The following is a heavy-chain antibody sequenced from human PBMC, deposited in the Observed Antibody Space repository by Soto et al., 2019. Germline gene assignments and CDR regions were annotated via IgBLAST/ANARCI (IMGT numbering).Heavy chain of an antibody. Sequence: GESLKISCKGSGYSFTSYWIGWVRQMPGKGLEWMGIIYPGDSDTRYSPSFQGQVTISADKSISTAYLQWSSLKASDTAMYYCARSQNWNYDNYYYYMDVWGKGTTVTVSS. CDR3: ARSQNWNYDNYYYYMDV. CDR1: GYSFTSYW. D-gene: IGHD1-7*01. V-gene: IGHV5-51*01. J-gene: IGHJ6*03. CDR2: IYPGDSDT.